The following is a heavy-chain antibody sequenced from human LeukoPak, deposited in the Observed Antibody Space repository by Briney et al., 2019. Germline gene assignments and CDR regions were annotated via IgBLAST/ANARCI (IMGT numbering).Heavy chain of an antibody. V-gene: IGHV4-30-4*07. CDR1: GGSISSGGYS. J-gene: IGHJ3*02. CDR2: IYYSGST. D-gene: IGHD3-16*01. CDR3: ARLQGGFPI. Sequence: SETLSLTCAVSGGSISSGGYSWSWIRQPPGKGLEWIGYIYYSGSTYYNPSLKSRVTISVDTSKNQFSLKLSSVTAADTAVYYCARLQGGFPIWGQGTMVTVSS.